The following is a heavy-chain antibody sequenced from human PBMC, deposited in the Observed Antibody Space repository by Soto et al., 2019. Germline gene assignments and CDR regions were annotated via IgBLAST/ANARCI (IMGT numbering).Heavy chain of an antibody. J-gene: IGHJ6*02. CDR1: GFTFSSYA. Sequence: EVQLLESGGGLVQPGGSLRLSCAASGFTFSSYAMSWVRQAPGKGLEWVSCISTSGGSTYYADSVKGRFTISSDNSNNTLYLQMNSLRAEDTAVYYCSLSDRYYGMDVWGLGTTVTVSS. CDR3: SLSDRYYGMDV. V-gene: IGHV3-23*01. CDR2: ISTSGGST.